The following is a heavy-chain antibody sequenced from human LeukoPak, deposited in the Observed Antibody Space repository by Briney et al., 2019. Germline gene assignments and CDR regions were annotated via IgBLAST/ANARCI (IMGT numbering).Heavy chain of an antibody. V-gene: IGHV3-7*01. Sequence: GGSLRLSCAASGFTFSSYWMSWVRQAPGKGLEWVANINQDGSEKSYVDSVKGRFTISSDNAKNSLYLQMNSLRAEDTAVYYCARDHLAAAGTGFDYWGQGTLVTVSS. CDR3: ARDHLAAAGTGFDY. CDR1: GFTFSSYW. CDR2: INQDGSEK. J-gene: IGHJ4*02. D-gene: IGHD6-13*01.